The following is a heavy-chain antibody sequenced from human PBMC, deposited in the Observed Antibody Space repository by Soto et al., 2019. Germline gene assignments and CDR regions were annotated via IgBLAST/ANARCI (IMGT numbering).Heavy chain of an antibody. CDR2: ISSSSSYI. J-gene: IGHJ4*02. CDR3: ARVLSYDSTACFDY. V-gene: IGHV3-21*01. D-gene: IGHD3-16*01. CDR1: GFTFSSYS. Sequence: EVQLVESGGGLVKPGGSLRLSCAASGFTFSSYSMNRVRQAPGKGLEWVSSISSSSSYIYYADSVKGRFTISRDNAKNSLYLQMNSLRAEDTAVYYCARVLSYDSTACFDYWGQGTLVTVSS.